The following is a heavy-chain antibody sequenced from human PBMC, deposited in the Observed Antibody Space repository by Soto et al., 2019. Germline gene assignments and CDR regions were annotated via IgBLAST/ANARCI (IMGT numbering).Heavy chain of an antibody. CDR1: GFTFSSCG. CDR3: AKDWGGRLDF. V-gene: IGHV3-30*18. Sequence: GGSLRLSCAASGFTFSSCGMSWVRQAPGKGLEWVTIISYDGSNKNYGDSVKGRFTVSRDNPGNTLSLQMNSLRPEDTGIYYCAKDWGGRLDFWGQGAWVTVSS. J-gene: IGHJ4*02. D-gene: IGHD7-27*01. CDR2: ISYDGSNK.